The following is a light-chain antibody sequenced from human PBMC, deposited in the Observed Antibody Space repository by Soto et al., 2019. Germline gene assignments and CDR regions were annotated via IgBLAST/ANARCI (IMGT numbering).Light chain of an antibody. CDR2: AAS. CDR3: QQYGSSAT. Sequence: DIQMTQSPSSLSASVEDRVIITCRESQSISNHLNWYQQKPGKAPKLLIFAASSLQSGVPSRFSGSRSGPDFTLTISRLEPEDFAVYYCQQYGSSATFGQGTKVDIK. J-gene: IGKJ1*01. CDR1: QSISNH. V-gene: IGKV1-39*01.